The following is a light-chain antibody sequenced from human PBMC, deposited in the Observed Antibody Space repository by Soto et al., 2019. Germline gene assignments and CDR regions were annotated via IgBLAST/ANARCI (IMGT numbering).Light chain of an antibody. J-gene: IGKJ4*01. Sequence: EIVLTQSPATLSLSPVERATLSCMASQSVSSYLAWYQQKPCQAPRLLIYDASNRATGIPAMLSGSGSGTDFTLTISSLEPEDFAVYYCRQYGRSLGFAVGGGTKVDIK. CDR3: RQYGRSLGFA. CDR1: QSVSSY. V-gene: IGKV3-11*01. CDR2: DAS.